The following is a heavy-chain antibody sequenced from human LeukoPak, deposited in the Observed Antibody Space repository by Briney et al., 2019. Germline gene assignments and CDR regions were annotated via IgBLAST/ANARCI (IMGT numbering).Heavy chain of an antibody. V-gene: IGHV3-23*01. J-gene: IGHJ4*02. D-gene: IGHD5-18*01. CDR1: GFTFTGFD. Sequence: GGSLRLSCAASGFTFTGFDMNWVRQAPGKGLEWVSGISNGGDRSYYADAVKGRFTIFRDNSKNTLSLQMNSLRVEDTAVYYCAKDAPRSDGWFFFDYWGQGILVTVSS. CDR2: ISNGGDRS. CDR3: AKDAPRSDGWFFFDY.